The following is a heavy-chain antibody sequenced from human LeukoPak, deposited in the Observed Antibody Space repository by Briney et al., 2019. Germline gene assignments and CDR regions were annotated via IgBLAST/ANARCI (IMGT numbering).Heavy chain of an antibody. Sequence: SETLSLTCTVSGGSLSTYYWSWLRQPPGKGLEWIGYIYYSGSANYNPSLKSRVTISVDTSKNQFSLKLSSVTAADTAVYYCARDRVLLWFGELLRWFDPWGQGTLVTVSS. CDR3: ARDRVLLWFGELLRWFDP. CDR2: IYYSGSA. CDR1: GGSLSTYY. J-gene: IGHJ5*02. D-gene: IGHD3-10*01. V-gene: IGHV4-59*01.